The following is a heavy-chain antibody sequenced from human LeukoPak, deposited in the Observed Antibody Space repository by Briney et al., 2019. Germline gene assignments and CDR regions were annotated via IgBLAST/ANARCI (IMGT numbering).Heavy chain of an antibody. D-gene: IGHD3-22*01. CDR3: AKSDDSSAYYYYYGMDV. CDR1: GFTFSSYS. Sequence: PGGSLRLSCAASGFTFSSYSMNWVRQAPGKGLEWVSGLSGSGANTDYADSVKGRFTISRDNSKNTLYLQMNSLRAEDKAVYYCAKSDDSSAYYYYYGMDVWGQGTTVTVFS. V-gene: IGHV3-23*01. CDR2: LSGSGANT. J-gene: IGHJ6*02.